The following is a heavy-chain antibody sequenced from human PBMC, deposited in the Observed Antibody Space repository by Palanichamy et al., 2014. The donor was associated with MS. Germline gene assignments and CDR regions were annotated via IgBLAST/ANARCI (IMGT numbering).Heavy chain of an antibody. Sequence: QVQLVESGGGVVQPGRSLRLSCAASGFTFSSYGMHWVRQAPGKGLEWVAVIWYDGSNKYYADSVKGRFTISRDNSKNTLYLQMNSLRAEDTAVYYCARDLNLMVRGVNVYGMDVWGQGTTVTVSS. CDR3: ARDLNLMVRGVNVYGMDV. V-gene: IGHV3-33*01. CDR2: IWYDGSNK. D-gene: IGHD3-10*01. J-gene: IGHJ6*02. CDR1: GFTFSSYG.